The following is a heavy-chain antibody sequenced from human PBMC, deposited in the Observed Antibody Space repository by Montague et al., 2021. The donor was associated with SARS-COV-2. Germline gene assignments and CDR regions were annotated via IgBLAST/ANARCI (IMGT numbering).Heavy chain of an antibody. CDR2: TYFRSSFYN. CDR1: GDSVSSSTVA. J-gene: IGHJ4*02. D-gene: IGHD6-19*01. Sequence: CAISGDSVSSSTVAWNWLRQSPSRGLEWLGRTYFRSSFYNDYALSVKSRLNIQPDPAKNQFSLQLTSVTPEDTAIYYCARQDTSGWLTFDYWGQGILVTVSS. V-gene: IGHV6-1*01. CDR3: ARQDTSGWLTFDY.